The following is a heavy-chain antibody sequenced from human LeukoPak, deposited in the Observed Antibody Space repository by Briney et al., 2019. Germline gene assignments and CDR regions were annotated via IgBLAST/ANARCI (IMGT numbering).Heavy chain of an antibody. Sequence: PSETLSLTCTVYGGSIRSYYWSWIRQPPGKGLKWIGYIYYSGSTNYNPSLKSRVTISVDTSKNQFSLKLSSVTAADTAVYYCARALRYYYDAFDIWGQGTMVTVSS. CDR2: IYYSGST. D-gene: IGHD3-10*01. V-gene: IGHV4-59*01. J-gene: IGHJ3*02. CDR3: ARALRYYYDAFDI. CDR1: GGSIRSYY.